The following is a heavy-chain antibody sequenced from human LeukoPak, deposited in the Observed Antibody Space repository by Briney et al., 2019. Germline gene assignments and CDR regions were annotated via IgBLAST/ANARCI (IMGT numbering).Heavy chain of an antibody. CDR3: ARGGFYYYYYMDV. CDR1: GGTFSSYA. Sequence: SVKVSCKASGGTFSSYAISWVRQAPGQGLEWMGGIIPIFGTANYAQKFQGRVTMTTDTSTSTAYMELRSLRSDDTAVYYCARGGFYYYYYMDVWGKGTTVTVSS. V-gene: IGHV1-69*05. CDR2: IIPIFGTA. J-gene: IGHJ6*03.